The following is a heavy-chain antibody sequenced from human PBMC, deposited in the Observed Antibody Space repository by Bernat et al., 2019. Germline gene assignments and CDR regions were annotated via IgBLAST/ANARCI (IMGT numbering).Heavy chain of an antibody. V-gene: IGHV1-69*01. Sequence: QVQLVQSGAEVKKPGSSVKVSCKASGGTFSSYAISWVRQAPGQGLEWMGGIIPIFGTANYAQKFQGRVTMTADESTGTAYMELSSLGSRDTAVYDCARDRESSSWYGWFDPWGQGTLVTVSS. CDR2: IIPIFGTA. J-gene: IGHJ5*02. CDR3: ARDRESSSWYGWFDP. CDR1: GGTFSSYA. D-gene: IGHD6-13*01.